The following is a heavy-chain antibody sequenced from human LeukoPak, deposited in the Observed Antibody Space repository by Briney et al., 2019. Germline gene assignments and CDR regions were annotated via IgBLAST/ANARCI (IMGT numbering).Heavy chain of an antibody. CDR3: ARLAMVPFFDY. V-gene: IGHV3-7*03. CDR2: LKPDGSDK. J-gene: IGHJ4*02. Sequence: GGSPRLSCAASGFTFSTYWMSWVRQAPGKGPEWVANLKPDGSDKYYVDSVKGRYTISRDNAKNLVYLQMNSLRAEDTAVYYCARLAMVPFFDYWGQGTLVTVSS. CDR1: GFTFSTYW. D-gene: IGHD3-10*01.